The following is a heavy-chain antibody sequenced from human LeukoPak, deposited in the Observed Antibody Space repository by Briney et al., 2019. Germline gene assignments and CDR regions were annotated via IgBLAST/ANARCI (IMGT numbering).Heavy chain of an antibody. J-gene: IGHJ3*02. CDR3: AKSNGYGLVDI. D-gene: IGHD3-10*01. Sequence: SETLSLTCTVSGGSISSYYWSWIRQPPGKGLDWIGYIYYTGSTNYNPSLKSRVTISVDTSRNQFSLKLNSVTAADTAVYYCAKSNGYGLVDIWGQGTMVTVSS. V-gene: IGHV4-59*12. CDR1: GGSISSYY. CDR2: IYYTGST.